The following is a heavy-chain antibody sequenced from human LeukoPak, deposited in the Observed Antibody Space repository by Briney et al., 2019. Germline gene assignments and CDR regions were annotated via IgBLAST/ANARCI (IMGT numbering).Heavy chain of an antibody. V-gene: IGHV3-20*04. Sequence: GGSLRLSCAASGFTFDDYGMSWVRQAPGKGLERVPGINWNGGSTGYADSVKGRFTISRDNAKNPLYLQMNSLRAEDTALYYCARYLADIVIVPAAFDAFDIWGQGTMVTVSS. D-gene: IGHD2-2*01. CDR1: GFTFDDYG. J-gene: IGHJ3*02. CDR2: INWNGGST. CDR3: ARYLADIVIVPAAFDAFDI.